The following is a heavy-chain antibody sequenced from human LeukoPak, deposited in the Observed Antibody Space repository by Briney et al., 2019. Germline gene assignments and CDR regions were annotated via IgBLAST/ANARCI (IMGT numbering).Heavy chain of an antibody. CDR1: GGSISSYY. CDR3: ARLVSRNWFDP. D-gene: IGHD2-21*01. J-gene: IGHJ5*02. V-gene: IGHV4-59*01. Sequence: PSETLSLTCTVSGGSISSYYWSWIRQPPGKGLEWIGYIYYSGSTNYNPSLKSRVTISVDTSKNQFSLKLSSVTAADTAVYYCARLVSRNWFDPWGQGTLVTVSS. CDR2: IYYSGST.